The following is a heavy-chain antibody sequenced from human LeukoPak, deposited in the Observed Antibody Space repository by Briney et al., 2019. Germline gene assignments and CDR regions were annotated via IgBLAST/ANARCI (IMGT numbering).Heavy chain of an antibody. V-gene: IGHV3-13*01. J-gene: IGHJ4*02. Sequence: GGSLRLSCAASGFTFSSYDMHWVRQATGKGLEWVSAIGTAGSTYYADSVKGRFTISRDNSKNTLYLQMNSLRAEDTAVYYCAKGGLAGRPDYWGQGTLVTVSS. CDR2: IGTAGST. CDR1: GFTFSSYD. D-gene: IGHD6-25*01. CDR3: AKGGLAGRPDY.